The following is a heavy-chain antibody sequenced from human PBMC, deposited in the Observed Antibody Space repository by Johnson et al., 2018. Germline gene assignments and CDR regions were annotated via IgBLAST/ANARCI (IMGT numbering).Heavy chain of an antibody. Sequence: QVQLQESGPGLVRPSQTLSLTCAIFGDSVSSNTAAWNWVRQSPSRGLEWLGRTVYRFKWSYDYAVSVKSRMIINVDTLKNQFSLQLNSGTPEDTALSYCAGDGPLALDALDIWGQGTMVTVSS. V-gene: IGHV6-1*01. J-gene: IGHJ3*02. CDR1: GDSVSSNTAA. CDR2: TVYRFKWSY. CDR3: AGDGPLALDALDI.